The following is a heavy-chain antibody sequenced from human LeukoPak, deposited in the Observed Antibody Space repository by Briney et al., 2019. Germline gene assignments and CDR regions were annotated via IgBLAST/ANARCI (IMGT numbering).Heavy chain of an antibody. D-gene: IGHD6-6*01. J-gene: IGHJ4*02. CDR3: ARAPYSSSSARHIDY. CDR2: IYYSGST. CDR1: GVSISSSSYY. Sequence: SETLSLTCTVSGVSISSSSYYWNWIRQPPGKGLEWIGYIYYSGSTYYNPSLKSRITISVDTSKNQFSLKLSSVTAADTAVYYCARAPYSSSSARHIDYWGQGTLITVSS. V-gene: IGHV4-30-4*01.